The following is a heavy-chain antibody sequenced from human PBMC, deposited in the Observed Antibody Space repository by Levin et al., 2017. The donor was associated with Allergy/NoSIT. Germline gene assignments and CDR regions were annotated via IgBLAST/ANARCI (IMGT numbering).Heavy chain of an antibody. CDR1: GFTFSTAW. J-gene: IGHJ6*03. V-gene: IGHV3-15*01. CDR2: IKSKPDGGTT. D-gene: IGHD3/OR15-3a*01. Sequence: GGSLRLSCSASGFTFSTAWMNWVRQSPGKGLEWVGRIKSKPDGGTTDYAAPVRGRFTISRDDSRNTLYLQMNSLKTDDTASYYCTSDFLYHYMGVWGKGATVAVSS. CDR3: TSDFLYHYMGV.